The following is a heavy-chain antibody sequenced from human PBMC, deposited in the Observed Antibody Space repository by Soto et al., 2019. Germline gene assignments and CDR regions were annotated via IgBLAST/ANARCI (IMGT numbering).Heavy chain of an antibody. D-gene: IGHD3-10*01. V-gene: IGHV3-30*18. CDR2: ISYDGSNK. Sequence: VAVISYDGSNKYYADSVKGRFTISRDNSKNTLYLQMNSLRAEDTAVYYCAKDLTDMVRGVIQFDYWGQGTLVTVSS. J-gene: IGHJ4*02. CDR3: AKDLTDMVRGVIQFDY.